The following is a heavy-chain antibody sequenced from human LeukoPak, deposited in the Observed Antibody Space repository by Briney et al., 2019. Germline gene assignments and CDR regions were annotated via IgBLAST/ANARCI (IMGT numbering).Heavy chain of an antibody. D-gene: IGHD5-12*01. J-gene: IGHJ4*02. CDR1: GGSISSGSYY. CDR3: AREEFGGYSN. V-gene: IGHV4-61*02. Sequence: SETLSLTCTVSGGSISSGSYYWSWIRQPAGKGLEWIGRIYTSGSTNYNPSLKSRVTISVDTSKNQFSLKLSSVTAADTAVYYCAREEFGGYSNWGQGTLVTVSS. CDR2: IYTSGST.